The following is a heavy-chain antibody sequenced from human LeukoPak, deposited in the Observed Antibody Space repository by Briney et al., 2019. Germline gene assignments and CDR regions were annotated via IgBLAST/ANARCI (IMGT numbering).Heavy chain of an antibody. CDR1: RLSFSGQW. Sequence: GSLRLSCAASRLSFSGQWMNWVRQAPGQGLEWVAHIKYDGSEKYYADPVKGRFTISREDAKNSLSLQMDNVRAEDTAVYYCAYSNNLNYWGQGTLVTVSS. V-gene: IGHV3-7*01. D-gene: IGHD1-20*01. CDR2: IKYDGSEK. CDR3: AYSNNLNY. J-gene: IGHJ4*02.